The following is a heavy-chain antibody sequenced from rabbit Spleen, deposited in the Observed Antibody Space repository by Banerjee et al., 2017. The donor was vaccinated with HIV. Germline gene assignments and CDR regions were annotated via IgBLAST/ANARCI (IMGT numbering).Heavy chain of an antibody. D-gene: IGHD1-1*01. CDR2: INIVTGKS. CDR3: ARDLVAVIGWNFNL. V-gene: IGHV1S45*01. J-gene: IGHJ4*01. CDR1: GVSLHDKDV. Sequence: QEQLEESGGGLVKPEGSLTLTCKASGVSLHDKDVMCWVRQAPGKGLEWIACINIVTGKSVYASWAKGRFTMSRTSSTTVTLQMTSLTAADTATYFCARDLVAVIGWNFNLWGQGTLVTVS.